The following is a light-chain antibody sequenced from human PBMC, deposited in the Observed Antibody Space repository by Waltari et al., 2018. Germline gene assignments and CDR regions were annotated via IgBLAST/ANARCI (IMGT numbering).Light chain of an antibody. CDR3: SSYAGSSTLYV. Sequence: QSALTQPASVSGSPGQSITISCTGTSSDVGSYNLVSWYQRHPGKAPKLMLYEGSKRPSGVSNRFSGSKSGNTASLTIAGLQAEDEADYFCSSYAGSSTLYVFGTGTKVTVL. V-gene: IGLV2-23*01. J-gene: IGLJ1*01. CDR1: SSDVGSYNL. CDR2: EGS.